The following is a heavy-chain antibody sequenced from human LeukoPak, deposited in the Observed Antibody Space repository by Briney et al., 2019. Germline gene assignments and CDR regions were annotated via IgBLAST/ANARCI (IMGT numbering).Heavy chain of an antibody. Sequence: SGPTLVKPTQTLTLTCTFSGFSLRSSGVGVGWIRQPPGKALEWLALIYWNGDERYSPSLKSRLTITKDTSRNQVVLTMTNMDPVDTATYYCVHRGYCSGGSCAYFQHWGQGTLVTVSS. CDR1: GFSLRSSGVG. V-gene: IGHV2-5*01. D-gene: IGHD2-15*01. CDR2: IYWNGDE. CDR3: VHRGYCSGGSCAYFQH. J-gene: IGHJ1*01.